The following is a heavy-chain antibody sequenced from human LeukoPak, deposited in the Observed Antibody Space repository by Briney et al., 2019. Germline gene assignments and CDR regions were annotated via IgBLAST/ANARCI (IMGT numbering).Heavy chain of an antibody. CDR3: ARDGLIVVLRETKSHNYYGMDV. J-gene: IGHJ6*02. D-gene: IGHD3-22*01. CDR2: INPNSGTT. CDR1: GYTFKNRY. Sequence: VASVKVSCKASGYTFKNRYLHWVRQAPGQGLEWMGIINPNSGTTNYAQKFQGRVTVTRDTSTSTVYMDLSSLRSEDTAVYYCARDGLIVVLRETKSHNYYGMDVWGQGTTVTVSS. V-gene: IGHV1-46*02.